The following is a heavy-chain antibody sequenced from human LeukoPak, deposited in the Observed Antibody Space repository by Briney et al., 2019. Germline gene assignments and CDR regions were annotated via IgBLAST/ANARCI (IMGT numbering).Heavy chain of an antibody. CDR3: ARAPHYSNYGPYYYGMDV. Sequence: PGGSLRLSCAASGFTFSNYWMHWVRQAPGKGLVWVSRIYTDGSSTNYADSVKGRFTISRDNAKNTLYLQMNSLRGEDTAVYYCARAPHYSNYGPYYYGMDVWGQGTTVTVSS. V-gene: IGHV3-74*01. CDR2: IYTDGSST. D-gene: IGHD4-11*01. CDR1: GFTFSNYW. J-gene: IGHJ6*02.